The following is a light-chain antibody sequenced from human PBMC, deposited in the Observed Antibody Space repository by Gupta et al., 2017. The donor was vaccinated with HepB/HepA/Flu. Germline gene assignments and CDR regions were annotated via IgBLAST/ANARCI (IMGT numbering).Light chain of an antibody. CDR1: SSDVGGYNC. Sequence: QSALTQPPSASGSPGPSVPISCTGTSSDVGGYNCVSWFHQPPGKTPKLMIYEVSTWPAVVPDRFSVSKSGTTASPTVSVLQDEDEADYYCCSDAGSNNFVFGGGTKLTVL. V-gene: IGLV2-8*01. CDR3: CSDAGSNNFV. J-gene: IGLJ2*01. CDR2: EVS.